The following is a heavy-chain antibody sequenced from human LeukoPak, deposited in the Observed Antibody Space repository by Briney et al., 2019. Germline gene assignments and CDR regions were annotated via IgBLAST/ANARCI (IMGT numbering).Heavy chain of an antibody. V-gene: IGHV3-21*01. Sequence: GGSLRLSCAASGFTFSSYSMTWVRQAPGKGLEWVSSISSSSSYIYYADSVKGRFTISRDNAKNSLYLQMNSLRAEDTAVYYCAIEQGGSGWYWRGYWGQGTLVTVSS. CDR1: GFTFSSYS. CDR3: AIEQGGSGWYWRGY. D-gene: IGHD6-19*01. J-gene: IGHJ4*02. CDR2: ISSSSSYI.